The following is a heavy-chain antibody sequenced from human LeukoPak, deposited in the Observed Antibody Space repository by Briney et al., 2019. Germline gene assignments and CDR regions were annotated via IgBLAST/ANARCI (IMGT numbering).Heavy chain of an antibody. D-gene: IGHD2-2*01. CDR2: INHSGST. V-gene: IGHV4-34*01. J-gene: IGHJ5*02. CDR1: GGSFSGYY. Sequence: SETLSLTCAVYGGSFSGYYWSWIRQPPGKGLEWIGEINHSGSTNYNPSLKSRVTISVHTSKNQFSLKLSSVTAADTAVYYCARYGPAAIAYWFDPWGQGTLVTVSS. CDR3: ARYGPAAIAYWFDP.